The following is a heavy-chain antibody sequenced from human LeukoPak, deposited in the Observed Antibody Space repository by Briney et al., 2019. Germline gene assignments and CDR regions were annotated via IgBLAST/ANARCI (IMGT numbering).Heavy chain of an antibody. Sequence: ASVKVSCKASGYTFTSYDINWVRQAPGQGLEWMGWISAYNGNTKYAQKFQGRVTMTTDTSTSTAYMEVRSLISDDTAVYYCARDFVTVPGVVSTSWFDPWGQETLVTVSS. V-gene: IGHV1-18*01. CDR2: ISAYNGNT. J-gene: IGHJ5*02. CDR1: GYTFTSYD. D-gene: IGHD3-3*01. CDR3: ARDFVTVPGVVSTSWFDP.